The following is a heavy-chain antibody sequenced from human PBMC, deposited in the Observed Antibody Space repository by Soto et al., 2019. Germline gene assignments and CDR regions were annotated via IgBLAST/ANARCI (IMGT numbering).Heavy chain of an antibody. CDR1: GGSISSYY. Sequence: QVQLQESGPGLVKPSETLSLTCTVAGGSISSYYWSWIRQPPGKGLEWIGYIYYSGGTNYNPSLKIRVTIAVDTSKNQFSLKLSSVTAGDTAVYYCASGLQLPPYGMDVWGEGTTVTVSS. CDR3: ASGLQLPPYGMDV. CDR2: IYYSGGT. J-gene: IGHJ6*04. D-gene: IGHD2-2*01. V-gene: IGHV4-59*01.